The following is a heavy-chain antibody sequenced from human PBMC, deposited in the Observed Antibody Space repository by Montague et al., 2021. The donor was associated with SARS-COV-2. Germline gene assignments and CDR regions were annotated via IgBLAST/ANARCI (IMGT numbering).Heavy chain of an antibody. J-gene: IGHJ4*01. CDR2: ISHDESNH. V-gene: IGHV3-30*04. CDR1: RLPFNGYA. Sequence: SLRLSCAASRLPFNGYAMHWVRQAPGKGLEWLTFISHDESNHRYADSVKGRFTISRDNSKNTLYLQMDSLRPEDTAVYYCAREGYRSGSFYFDYWGQGTLVTVSS. CDR3: AREGYRSGSFYFDY. D-gene: IGHD1-26*01.